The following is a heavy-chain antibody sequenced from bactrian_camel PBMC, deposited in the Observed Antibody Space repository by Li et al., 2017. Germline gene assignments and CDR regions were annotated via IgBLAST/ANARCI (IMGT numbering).Heavy chain of an antibody. Sequence: VQLVESGGGSVQAGGSLRLSCAVSGVTYRWGWFRQAPGKERERIAAFDRDGRTSYAESVLGRFTISRDNLKNTAYLQMNSLRPEDTAMYYCAANRACTWNSKDNYWGQGTQVTVS. CDR2: FDRDGRT. CDR1: GVTYR. V-gene: IGHV3S53*01. D-gene: IGHD3*01. CDR3: AANRACTWNSKDNY. J-gene: IGHJ4*01.